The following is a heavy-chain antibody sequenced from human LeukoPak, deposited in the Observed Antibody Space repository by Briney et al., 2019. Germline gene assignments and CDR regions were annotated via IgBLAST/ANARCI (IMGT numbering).Heavy chain of an antibody. V-gene: IGHV4-4*09. CDR3: ARREPLGYYYMDV. J-gene: IGHJ6*03. CDR2: IYTSGST. CDR1: GGSISSYY. Sequence: SETLSLTCTVSGGSISSYYWSWIRQPPGKGLEGIGYIYTSGSTNYNPSLKSRVTISVDTSKNQFSLKLSSVTAADTAVYYCARREPLGYYYMDVWGKGTTVTVSS. D-gene: IGHD1-26*01.